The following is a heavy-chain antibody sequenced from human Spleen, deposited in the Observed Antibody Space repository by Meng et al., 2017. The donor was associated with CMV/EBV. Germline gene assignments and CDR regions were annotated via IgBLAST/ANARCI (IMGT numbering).Heavy chain of an antibody. CDR1: GFTFSSYA. D-gene: IGHD6-13*01. J-gene: IGHJ4*01. CDR2: ISGSSTTK. Sequence: GESLKISCAASGFTFSSYAVSWVRQAPGKGLEWVSFISGSSTTKHYADSVKGRFTISRDNAKNSLYLQMDSLRVEDTAVYFCARGAAAGSSPFRYWGQGILVTVSS. V-gene: IGHV3-48*04. CDR3: ARGAAAGSSPFRY.